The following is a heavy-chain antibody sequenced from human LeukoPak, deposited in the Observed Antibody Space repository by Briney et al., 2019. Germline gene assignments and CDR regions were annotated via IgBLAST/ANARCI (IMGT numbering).Heavy chain of an antibody. J-gene: IGHJ4*02. CDR2: IYPRDGST. V-gene: IGHV1-46*01. CDR3: ARDQEGFDY. Sequence: ASVKVSCKASGYTFTNNYLHWMRQAPGQGLEWMGMIYPRDGSTSYAQNFQGRVTVTRDTSTTTVHMELRGLRSEDTAVYYCARDQEGFDYWGQGTLVTVSS. CDR1: GYTFTNNY.